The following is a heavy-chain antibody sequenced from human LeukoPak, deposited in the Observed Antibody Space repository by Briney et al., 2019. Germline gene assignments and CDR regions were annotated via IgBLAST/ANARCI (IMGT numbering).Heavy chain of an antibody. CDR3: AKTVSGSYSYQGGDY. CDR1: GFTSNSYA. D-gene: IGHD3-16*02. J-gene: IGHJ4*02. CDR2: ISGSSENT. Sequence: GGSLRLSCAASGFTSNSYAMSWVRQAPGKGLEWVSAISGSSENTNYADSVKGRFTMSRDNSRNMLYLQMNSLRDEDTAKYYCAKTVSGSYSYQGGDYWGQGTLVTVSS. V-gene: IGHV3-23*01.